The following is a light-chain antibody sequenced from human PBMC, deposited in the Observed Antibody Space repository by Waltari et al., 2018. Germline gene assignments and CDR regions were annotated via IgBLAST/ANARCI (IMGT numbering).Light chain of an antibody. CDR2: SNN. V-gene: IGLV1-44*01. CDR3: AAWDDSPNGYV. J-gene: IGLJ1*01. Sequence: QSVLTQPPSSSGTPGQRVTISCSGSSSTIGSNTVNWYQQLPGTAPKLLIYSNNQRPSGVPDRFSGSKSGTSASLAINGLQSEDEADYYCAAWDDSPNGYVFGTGTKVTVV. CDR1: SSTIGSNT.